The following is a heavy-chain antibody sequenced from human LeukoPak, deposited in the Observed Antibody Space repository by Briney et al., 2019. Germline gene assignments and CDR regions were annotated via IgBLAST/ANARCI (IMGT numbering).Heavy chain of an antibody. J-gene: IGHJ4*02. CDR1: GYTLTELS. V-gene: IGHV1-24*01. Sequence: ASVKVSCKVSGYTLTELSMHWVRQAPGKGLEWMGGFDPEDGETIYAQKFQGRVTMTEDTSTDTAYMELSSLRSEDTAVYYCATVRMGYSTGVTPFDYWGQGTLVTVSS. D-gene: IGHD4-23*01. CDR2: FDPEDGET. CDR3: ATVRMGYSTGVTPFDY.